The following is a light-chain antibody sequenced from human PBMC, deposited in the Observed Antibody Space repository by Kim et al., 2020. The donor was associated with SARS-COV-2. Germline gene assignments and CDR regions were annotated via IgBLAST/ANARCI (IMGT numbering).Light chain of an antibody. CDR3: QQYGTSPLLT. CDR1: QSVRDNY. J-gene: IGKJ4*01. Sequence: EIVLTQSPGTLSLSPGERATLSCRASQSVRDNYLAWYQQRPGQAPRLLLYGASTRATDIPDRFIGTGSGTDFILTITRLEPEDFAVYYCQQYGTSPLLTFGGGTKVDIK. CDR2: GAS. V-gene: IGKV3-20*01.